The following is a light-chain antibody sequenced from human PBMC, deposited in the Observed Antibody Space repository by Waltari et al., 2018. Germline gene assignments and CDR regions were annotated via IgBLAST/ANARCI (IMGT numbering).Light chain of an antibody. Sequence: DIVMTPTPLSLSVTPGQPGSISCNSSQSLVHNNGRTYLNWYLQRPGQPPQLLIYEVSNRFSGVPDRFSGSGSGTDFTLRISRVEAEDVGVYYCLQSLQFLTFGGGTKVETK. CDR2: EVS. CDR1: QSLVHNNGRTY. CDR3: LQSLQFLT. V-gene: IGKV2D-29*01. J-gene: IGKJ4*01.